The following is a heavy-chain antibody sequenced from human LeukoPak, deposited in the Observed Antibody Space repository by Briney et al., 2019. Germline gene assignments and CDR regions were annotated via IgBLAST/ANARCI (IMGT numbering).Heavy chain of an antibody. CDR3: ARLRGVFDY. CDR2: IYYSGST. CDR1: GDSVSGVY. V-gene: IGHV4-59*08. Sequence: SETLSLTCTVSGDSVSGVYWSWIRQPPGKGLEWIGYIYYSGSTNYNPSLKSRVTISVDTSKNQFSLKLSSVTAADTAVYYCARLRGVFDYWGQGTLVTVSS. D-gene: IGHD3-10*01. J-gene: IGHJ4*02.